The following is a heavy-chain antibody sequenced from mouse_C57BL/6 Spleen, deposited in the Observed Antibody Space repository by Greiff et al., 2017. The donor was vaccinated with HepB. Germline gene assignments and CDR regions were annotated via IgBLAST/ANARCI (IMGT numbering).Heavy chain of an antibody. Sequence: VQLQQPGAELVKPGASVKMSCKASGYTFTSYWITWVKQRPGQGLEWIGDIYPGSGSINYNEKFKSKATLTVDTSSSTAYMQLSSLTSEDSAVYYCARWLGGSDAMDYWGQGTSVTVSS. V-gene: IGHV1-55*01. D-gene: IGHD2-2*01. CDR3: ARWLGGSDAMDY. CDR2: IYPGSGSI. CDR1: GYTFTSYW. J-gene: IGHJ4*01.